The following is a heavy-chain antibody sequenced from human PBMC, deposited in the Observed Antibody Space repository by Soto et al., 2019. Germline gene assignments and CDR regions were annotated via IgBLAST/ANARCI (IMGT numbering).Heavy chain of an antibody. D-gene: IGHD2-2*02. CDR1: GFTFSSYG. Sequence: QVQLVESGGGVVQPGRSLRLSCAASGFTFSSYGMHWVRQAPGKGLEWVAVIWYDGINNYYADSVKGRFTITRDNSKNTLYLQMTSLRAEDTAVYYCARDRDCSGTTCYNAFDIWGQGTMVTVSS. V-gene: IGHV3-30*19. CDR3: ARDRDCSGTTCYNAFDI. CDR2: IWYDGINN. J-gene: IGHJ3*02.